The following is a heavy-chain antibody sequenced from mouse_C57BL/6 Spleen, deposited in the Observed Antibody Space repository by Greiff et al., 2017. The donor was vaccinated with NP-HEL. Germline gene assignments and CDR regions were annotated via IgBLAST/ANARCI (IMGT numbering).Heavy chain of an antibody. Sequence: QVQLQQPGTELVKPGASVKLSCKASGYTFTSYWMHWVKQRPGQGLEWIGNINPSNGGTNYNEKFKSKATLTVDKSSSTAYMHLSSLPSEDSAVYYCARDEYTYAMDYWGQGTSVTVSS. D-gene: IGHD5-1*01. J-gene: IGHJ4*01. CDR2: INPSNGGT. V-gene: IGHV1-53*01. CDR1: GYTFTSYW. CDR3: ARDEYTYAMDY.